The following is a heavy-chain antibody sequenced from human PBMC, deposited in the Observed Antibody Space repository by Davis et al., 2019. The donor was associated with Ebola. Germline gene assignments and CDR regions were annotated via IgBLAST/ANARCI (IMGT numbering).Heavy chain of an antibody. J-gene: IGHJ1*01. CDR3: AKLGNTAGNPEYFHH. D-gene: IGHD5-18*01. Sequence: GESLKISCVASGFTFKNYAMNWVRQAPGKGLEWVSAIYGNGATTFYADSVKGRFTISRDNSKNSLYLQMNSLTVEDTAVYFCAKLGNTAGNPEYFHHWGQGTLVTVSS. CDR1: GFTFKNYA. V-gene: IGHV3-23*01. CDR2: IYGNGATT.